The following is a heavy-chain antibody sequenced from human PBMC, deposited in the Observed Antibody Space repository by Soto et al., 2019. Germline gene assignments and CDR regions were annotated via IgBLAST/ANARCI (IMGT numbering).Heavy chain of an antibody. V-gene: IGHV4-30-4*01. CDR2: IYYSGST. CDR3: ARDKSGGSGGMDV. J-gene: IGHJ6*02. Sequence: SETLSLTCTFSGGSISSGDYYLSWIRQPPGKGLEWIGYIYYSGSTYYNPSLKSRVTISVDTSKNQFSLKLSSVTAADTAVYYCARDKSGGSGGMDVWGQGTTVTVSS. CDR1: GGSISSGDYY. D-gene: IGHD3-16*01.